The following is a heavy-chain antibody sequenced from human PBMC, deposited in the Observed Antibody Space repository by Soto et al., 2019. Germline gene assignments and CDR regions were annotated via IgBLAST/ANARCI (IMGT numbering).Heavy chain of an antibody. D-gene: IGHD1-26*01. CDR2: ISYDGSNK. Sequence: PGGSLRLSCAASGFTFSSYGMHWVRQAPGKGLEWVAVISYDGSNKYYADSVKGRFTISRDNSKNTLYLQMNSLRAEDTAVYYCAKGVVGATNTRSYYYYYGMDVWGQGTTVTVS. V-gene: IGHV3-30*18. CDR1: GFTFSSYG. J-gene: IGHJ6*02. CDR3: AKGVVGATNTRSYYYYYGMDV.